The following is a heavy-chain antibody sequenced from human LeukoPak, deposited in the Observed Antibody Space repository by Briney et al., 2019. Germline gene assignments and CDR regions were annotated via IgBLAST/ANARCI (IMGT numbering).Heavy chain of an antibody. CDR2: IWYDGSNK. J-gene: IGHJ4*02. CDR3: AKDRGVVVVAATPVDY. CDR1: GFTFSSYG. D-gene: IGHD2-15*01. V-gene: IGHV3-33*06. Sequence: PGGSLRLSCAASGFTFSSYGMHWVRQAPGKGLEWVAVIWYDGSNKYYADSVKGRFTISRDNSKNTLYLQMNSLRAEDTAVYYCAKDRGVVVVAATPVDYWGQGTLVTVSS.